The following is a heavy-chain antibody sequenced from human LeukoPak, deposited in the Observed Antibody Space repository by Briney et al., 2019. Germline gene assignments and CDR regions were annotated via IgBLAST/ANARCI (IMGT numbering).Heavy chain of an antibody. CDR3: ATGATEYDSSGYYFTPPYYFDY. D-gene: IGHD3-22*01. Sequence: GASVKVSCKVSGYTLTELSMHWVRQAPGKGLEWMGGFDPEDGETIYTHNFQGIVTLTEDTSTDTAYMELSSLRSEDTAVYYCATGATEYDSSGYYFTPPYYFDYWGQGALVTVSS. CDR1: GYTLTELS. CDR2: FDPEDGET. J-gene: IGHJ4*02. V-gene: IGHV1-24*01.